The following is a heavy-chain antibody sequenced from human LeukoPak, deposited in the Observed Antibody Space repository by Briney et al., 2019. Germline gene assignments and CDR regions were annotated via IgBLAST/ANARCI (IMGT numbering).Heavy chain of an antibody. CDR1: GFTFSSYA. J-gene: IGHJ4*02. D-gene: IGHD3-3*01. CDR2: ISGSGGST. Sequence: GSLRLSCAASGFTFSSYAMSWVRQAPGKGLEGVSAISGSGGSTYYADSVKGRFTISRDNSKNTLYLQMNSLRAEDTAVYYCAKCGIYYDFWSGYPYYFDYWGQGTLVTVSS. CDR3: AKCGIYYDFWSGYPYYFDY. V-gene: IGHV3-23*01.